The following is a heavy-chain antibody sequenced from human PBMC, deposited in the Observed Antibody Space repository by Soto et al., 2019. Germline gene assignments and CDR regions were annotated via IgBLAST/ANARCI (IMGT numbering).Heavy chain of an antibody. Sequence: EMQVLESGGGLVQPGGSLRLSCAASGFTFSSYGMNWVRQAPGKGLEWVSGIRSDGDTTYNADSVKGRFTVSRDTSKNTVELQMNSLRAVDTAVYYCAKGKGVGATPDGANCWGQGTLVTVSS. D-gene: IGHD1-26*01. CDR3: AKGKGVGATPDGANC. V-gene: IGHV3-23*01. CDR2: IRSDGDTT. CDR1: GFTFSSYG. J-gene: IGHJ4*02.